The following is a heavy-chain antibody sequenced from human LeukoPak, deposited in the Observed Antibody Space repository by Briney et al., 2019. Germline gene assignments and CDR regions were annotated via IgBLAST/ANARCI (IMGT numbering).Heavy chain of an antibody. Sequence: SETLSLTCAVYGGSFSGSYWSWIRQPPGKGLEWIGYVDHTGSTNFNPSLNGRVSISRDTTKNLFSLRLRSVTAADTAVYFCARGRVSSSTWYSTYYYYFYMDVWGKGTTVTVSS. J-gene: IGHJ6*03. CDR1: GGSFSGSY. CDR3: ARGRVSSSTWYSTYYYYFYMDV. D-gene: IGHD1-1*01. CDR2: VDHTGST. V-gene: IGHV4-59*01.